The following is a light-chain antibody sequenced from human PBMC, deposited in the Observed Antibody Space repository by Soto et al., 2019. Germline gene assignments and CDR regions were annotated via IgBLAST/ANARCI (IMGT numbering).Light chain of an antibody. CDR2: AAS. J-gene: IGKJ5*01. CDR1: QSISSY. CDR3: QQYNNWPPIT. V-gene: IGKV1-39*01. Sequence: DIQMTQSPSSLSASVGDRVTITCRASQSISSYLNWYQQKPGKAPKLLIYAASSLQSGVPSRFSGSGSGTEFTLTISSLKSEDFAVYYCQQYNNWPPITFGQGTRLEIK.